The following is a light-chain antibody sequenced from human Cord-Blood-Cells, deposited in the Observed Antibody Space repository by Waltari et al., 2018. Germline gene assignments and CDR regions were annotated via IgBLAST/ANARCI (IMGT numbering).Light chain of an antibody. Sequence: DIVMTQSPLSLPVTPGETASISFRSSQSLLHSNGYNYLDWYLQKPGQSPQLLIYLGSNRASGVPDRFSGSGSGTDFTLKISRVEAEDVGVYYCMQALQTITFGQGTRLEIK. CDR2: LGS. CDR3: MQALQTIT. J-gene: IGKJ5*01. CDR1: QSLLHSNGYNY. V-gene: IGKV2-28*01.